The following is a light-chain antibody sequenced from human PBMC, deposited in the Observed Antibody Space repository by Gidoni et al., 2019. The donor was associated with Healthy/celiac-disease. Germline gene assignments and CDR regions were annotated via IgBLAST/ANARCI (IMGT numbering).Light chain of an antibody. CDR3: QSYDSSLSGYVV. Sequence: QSVLTQPPSVSGAPGQRLTISCTGRSSNIVAGYDVHWYQQLPGTAPKLLIYGNSNRPSGVPYRFSGSKSGTSASLAITGLRAEDEADYYCQSYDSSLSGYVVFGGGTKLTVL. CDR1: SSNIVAGYD. J-gene: IGLJ2*01. V-gene: IGLV1-40*01. CDR2: GNS.